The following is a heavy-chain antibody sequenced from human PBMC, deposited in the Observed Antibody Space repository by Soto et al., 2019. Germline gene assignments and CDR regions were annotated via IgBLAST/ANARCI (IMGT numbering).Heavy chain of an antibody. V-gene: IGHV1-3*01. Sequence: ASVKVSCKASGYTFSSYAMHWVRQAPGQRLEWMGWINAGYGNTKSSQKFQDRVTISRDTSASTAYMELTSLRSGDTAVYYCARAVELAVAGTKRTGFDYWGQGTLVTVSS. D-gene: IGHD6-19*01. CDR3: ARAVELAVAGTKRTGFDY. CDR1: GYTFSSYA. CDR2: INAGYGNT. J-gene: IGHJ4*02.